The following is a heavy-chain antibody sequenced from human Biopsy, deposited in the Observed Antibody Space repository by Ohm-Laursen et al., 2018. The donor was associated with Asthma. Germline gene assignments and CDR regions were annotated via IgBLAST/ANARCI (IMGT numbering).Heavy chain of an antibody. D-gene: IGHD2-2*01. CDR1: GFTFSSYA. Sequence: SLRLSCSASGFTFSSYAMSWVRQAPGKGLEWVSAISGSGGSTYYADSVKGRFTISRDNSKNTLYLQMNSLRAEDTAVYYCAREGHEYCSSTSCASFDYWGQGTLVIVSS. CDR3: AREGHEYCSSTSCASFDY. CDR2: ISGSGGST. V-gene: IGHV3-23*01. J-gene: IGHJ4*02.